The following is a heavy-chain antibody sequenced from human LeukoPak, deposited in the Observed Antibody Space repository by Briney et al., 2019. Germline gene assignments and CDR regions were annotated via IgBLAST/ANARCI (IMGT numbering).Heavy chain of an antibody. V-gene: IGHV3-9*01. CDR3: AKSNLMVRGVEFDY. J-gene: IGHJ4*02. D-gene: IGHD3-10*01. Sequence: GGSLRLSCAASGFTFDDYAMHWVRQAPGKGLEWVSGISWNSGSIGYADSVKGRFTISRDNAKNSLYLQMNSLRAEDTALYYCAKSNLMVRGVEFDYWGQGTLVTVSS. CDR1: GFTFDDYA. CDR2: ISWNSGSI.